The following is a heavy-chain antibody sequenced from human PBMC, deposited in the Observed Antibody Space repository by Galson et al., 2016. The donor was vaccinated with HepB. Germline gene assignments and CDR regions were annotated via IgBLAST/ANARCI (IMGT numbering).Heavy chain of an antibody. D-gene: IGHD3-3*01. J-gene: IGHJ4*02. V-gene: IGHV3-23*01. CDR3: AVARFLEWFTFDS. CDR1: GLTFSSYA. CDR2: ISGNGGSI. Sequence: SLRLSCAASGLTFSSYAMSWVRQTPGKGLEWVSAISGNGGSIYNADSVKGRFTISRDNSKNTLYLQMNNLRAEDTAVYYCAVARFLEWFTFDSWGQGTLVTVSS.